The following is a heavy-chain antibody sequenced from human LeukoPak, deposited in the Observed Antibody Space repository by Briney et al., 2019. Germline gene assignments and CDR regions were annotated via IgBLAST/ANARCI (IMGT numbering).Heavy chain of an antibody. J-gene: IGHJ6*03. CDR2: TIPIFGTA. CDR1: GGTFSSYA. CDR3: ARGYSKYYYYMDV. Sequence: SVKVSCKASGGTFSSYAISWVRQAPGQGLEWMGGTIPIFGTANYAQKFQGRVTITTDESTSTAYMELSSLRSEDTAVYYCARGYSKYYYYMDVWGKGTTVTVSS. V-gene: IGHV1-69*05. D-gene: IGHD4-11*01.